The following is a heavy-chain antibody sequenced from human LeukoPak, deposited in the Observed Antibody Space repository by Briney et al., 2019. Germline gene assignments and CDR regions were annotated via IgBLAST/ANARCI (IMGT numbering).Heavy chain of an antibody. V-gene: IGHV3-7*01. Sequence: GGSLRLSCAASGFTFSKSWMSWVRQAPGKGLEWVANMNEDGSEKDYVDSVKGRFTISRDNARKSLYLQMSSPRAEDTAVYYCATYSHWVAGDVWGQGTTVTVSS. D-gene: IGHD3-16*01. CDR2: MNEDGSEK. CDR1: GFTFSKSW. J-gene: IGHJ6*02. CDR3: ATYSHWVAGDV.